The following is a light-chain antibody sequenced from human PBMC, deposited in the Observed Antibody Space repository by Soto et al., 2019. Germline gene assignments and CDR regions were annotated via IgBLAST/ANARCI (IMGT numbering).Light chain of an antibody. CDR2: KAS. Sequence: DIQRTQSPSTLSGSVGDRVTITCRASQTISSWLAWYQQKPGKAPKLLIYKASTLKSGVPSRFSGSGSGTEFTLTISSLQPDDFATYYCQHYNGASMYTVGQGTKVDIK. CDR1: QTISSW. J-gene: IGKJ2*01. CDR3: QHYNGASMYT. V-gene: IGKV1-5*03.